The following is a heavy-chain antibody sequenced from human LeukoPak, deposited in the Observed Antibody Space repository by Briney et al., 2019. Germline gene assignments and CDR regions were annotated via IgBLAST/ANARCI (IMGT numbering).Heavy chain of an antibody. CDR3: ARDRGLSTMIVVAQNALDI. D-gene: IGHD3-22*01. CDR2: ISSSSSTI. V-gene: IGHV3-48*04. CDR1: GFTFSSYS. Sequence: GGSLRLSCAASGFTFSSYSMNWVRQAPGKGLEWVSYISSSSSTIYSADSVKGRFTISRDNAKNSLYLQMNSLRADDTAVYYCARDRGLSTMIVVAQNALDIWGQGTMVTVSS. J-gene: IGHJ3*02.